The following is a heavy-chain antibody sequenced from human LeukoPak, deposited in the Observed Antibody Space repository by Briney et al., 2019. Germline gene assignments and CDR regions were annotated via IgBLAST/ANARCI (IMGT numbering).Heavy chain of an antibody. CDR2: IYYSGTT. CDR1: GGSISGYY. J-gene: IGHJ4*02. V-gene: IGHV4-59*08. CDR3: ASENYGSGSLNY. D-gene: IGHD3-10*01. Sequence: PSETLSLTCTFSGGSISGYYWTWIRQPPGEGLEWIGYIYYSGTTNYNPALESRVTISIDTSRNQFSLRLSSVTAADTAVYHCASENYGSGSLNYWGQGTLVTVSS.